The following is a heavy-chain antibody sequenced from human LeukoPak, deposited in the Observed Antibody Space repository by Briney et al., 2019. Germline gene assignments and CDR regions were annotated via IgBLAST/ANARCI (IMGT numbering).Heavy chain of an antibody. CDR3: ARDQAYSFDY. V-gene: IGHV3-48*01. Sequence: GGSLRLSCAASGFTFSAYSMNWVRQAPEKGLEWVSYIGSSSSPIYYADSVKGRFTISRDNAKNSLYLQMDSLRAEDTAVYYCARDQAYSFDYWGQGTLVTGSS. D-gene: IGHD4-11*01. CDR1: GFTFSAYS. CDR2: IGSSSSPI. J-gene: IGHJ4*02.